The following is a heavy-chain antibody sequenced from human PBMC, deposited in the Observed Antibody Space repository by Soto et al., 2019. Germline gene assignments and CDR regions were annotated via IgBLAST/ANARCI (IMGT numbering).Heavy chain of an antibody. CDR3: ARDRRRMVRGVSYYYYGMDV. CDR1: GYTFTGYY. D-gene: IGHD3-10*01. CDR2: INPNSGGT. Sequence: GASVKVSCKASGYTFTGYYMHWVRQAPGQGLEWMGWINPNSGGTNYAQKFQGWVTMTRDTSISTAYMELSRLRSDDTAVYYCARDRRRMVRGVSYYYYGMDVWGQGTMVTVSS. V-gene: IGHV1-2*04. J-gene: IGHJ6*02.